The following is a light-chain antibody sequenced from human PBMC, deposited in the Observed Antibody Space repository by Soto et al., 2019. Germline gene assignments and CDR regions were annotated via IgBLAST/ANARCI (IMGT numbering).Light chain of an antibody. V-gene: IGLV1-40*01. CDR1: SSNIGAGYD. CDR2: GNS. J-gene: IGLJ2*01. CDR3: QSYDSSLSGYVV. Sequence: QSVLTQPPSVSGAPGQRVTISCTGSSSNIGAGYDVHWYQQLPGTAPKLLIYGNSNRPSGVPDRFSVSKYGTSASLAITGLQAEDEADYYCQSYDSSLSGYVVFGGGTKLTVL.